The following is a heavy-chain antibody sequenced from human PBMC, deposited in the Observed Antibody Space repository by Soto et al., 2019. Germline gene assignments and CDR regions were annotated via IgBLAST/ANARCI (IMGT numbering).Heavy chain of an antibody. V-gene: IGHV1-3*01. CDR1: GYTFTSYA. D-gene: IGHD2-2*01. Sequence: QVQLVQSGAEVKKPGASVKVSCKASGYTFTSYAMHWVRQAPGQRLEWMGWINAGNGNTKYSQKFQGRVTITRDTSASTAYMELCSLRSEDTAVYYCARSDIVVVPAANNWFDPWGQGTLVTVSS. CDR3: ARSDIVVVPAANNWFDP. CDR2: INAGNGNT. J-gene: IGHJ5*02.